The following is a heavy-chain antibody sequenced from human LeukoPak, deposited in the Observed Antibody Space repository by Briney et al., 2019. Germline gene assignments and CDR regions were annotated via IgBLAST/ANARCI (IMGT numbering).Heavy chain of an antibody. CDR3: ARGHGAPSDFDP. CDR2: MNPSSGNT. V-gene: IGHV1-8*01. D-gene: IGHD4-17*01. Sequence: GASVKVSCKTSGYTFTDYDINWVRQAPGQGLEWMGWMNPSSGNTGYAQKFQGRVTMTRNTSISTAYMELSSLRSEDTAVYYCARGHGAPSDFDPWGQGTLVTVSS. J-gene: IGHJ5*02. CDR1: GYTFTDYD.